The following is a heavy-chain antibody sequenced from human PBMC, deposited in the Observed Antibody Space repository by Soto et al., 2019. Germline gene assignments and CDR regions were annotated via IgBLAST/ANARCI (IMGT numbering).Heavy chain of an antibody. CDR1: GFTFTTYT. CDR3: ARGSKFHYDGSGPLDC. J-gene: IGHJ4*02. Sequence: PGGSLRLTCAASGFTFTTYTIHWVRQAPGKGLEWVALISYDGSNNYYADSVKGRFTISRDNSKNTLYLQMTSLRTGDTAVYFCARGSKFHYDGSGPLDCWGQGTLVTVSS. D-gene: IGHD3-22*01. CDR2: ISYDGSNN. V-gene: IGHV3-30-3*01.